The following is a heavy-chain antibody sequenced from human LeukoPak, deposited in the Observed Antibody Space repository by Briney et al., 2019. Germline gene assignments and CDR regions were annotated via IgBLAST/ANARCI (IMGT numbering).Heavy chain of an antibody. CDR2: IKQDGGEK. CDR1: GFTFSSYW. CDR3: ARGGGLDV. D-gene: IGHD3-16*01. V-gene: IGHV3-7*03. Sequence: GGSLGLSCAASGFTFSSYWMHWVRQAPGKGLEWVANIKQDGGEKYYVDSVKGRFTISRDNAKNALYLQMSNLRAEDTAVYFCARGGGLDVWGQGATVTVSS. J-gene: IGHJ6*02.